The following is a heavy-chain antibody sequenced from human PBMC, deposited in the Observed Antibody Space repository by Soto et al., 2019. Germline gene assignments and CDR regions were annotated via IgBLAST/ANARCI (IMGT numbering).Heavy chain of an antibody. CDR2: ISNDGSNE. CDR1: GFTFRWFG. V-gene: IGHV3-30*18. J-gene: IGHJ4*02. Sequence: GGSLRLSCAGSGFTFRWFGMNWVRQAPGKGLEWVARISNDGSNEYYVDSVKGRFTISRDNSKNTLDLQMDSLSAEDTAVYHCAKCADRGIIPSYFDYWGLGTLVTVSS. D-gene: IGHD3-10*01. CDR3: AKCADRGIIPSYFDY.